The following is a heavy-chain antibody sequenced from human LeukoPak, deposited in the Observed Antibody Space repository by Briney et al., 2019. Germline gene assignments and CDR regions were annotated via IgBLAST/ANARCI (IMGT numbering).Heavy chain of an antibody. CDR1: VYTFTSYG. Sequence: ASVTVSCKASVYTFTSYGISWVRQAPGQGLEWMGWISAYNGKTNHAQNFQGRVTMTTDTSTSTAYMELRSLRSDDTAVYYCARDGKQQLGFDYWGQGTLVTVSS. CDR3: ARDGKQQLGFDY. V-gene: IGHV1-18*01. J-gene: IGHJ4*02. CDR2: ISAYNGKT. D-gene: IGHD6-13*01.